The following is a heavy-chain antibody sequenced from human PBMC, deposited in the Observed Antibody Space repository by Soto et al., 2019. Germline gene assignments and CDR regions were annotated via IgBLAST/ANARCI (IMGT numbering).Heavy chain of an antibody. CDR2: ICGTGGNT. D-gene: IGHD4-17*01. J-gene: IGHJ6*02. CDR3: AKDLDPRQQTTIYYYYYGVDV. V-gene: IGHV3-23*01. Sequence: GGSLRLSCAASGFTFSSYAMTWVRQAPGKGLEWVSTICGTGGNTYYAAAVKGRFTISRDNSKNTLYLQMSSLRAEDTAVYYCAKDLDPRQQTTIYYYYYGVDVWGQGTTVTVSS. CDR1: GFTFSSYA.